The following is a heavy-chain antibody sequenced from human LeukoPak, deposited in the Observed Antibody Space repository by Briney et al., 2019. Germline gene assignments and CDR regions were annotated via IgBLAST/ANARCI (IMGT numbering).Heavy chain of an antibody. J-gene: IGHJ4*01. V-gene: IGHV4-38-2*02. D-gene: IGHD3-22*01. CDR1: GESISSGNF. CDR3: ARERGYYDSSGYGSYSDY. Sequence: PSETLSLTCIVSGESISSGNFWGWIRQPPGKGLDYIGNIDHRGNTYYNPSLKSRLTLLLDTSRNQFSLRLSSVTAADTAVYYCARERGYYDSSGYGSYSDYWGHGTLVTVSS. CDR2: IDHRGNT.